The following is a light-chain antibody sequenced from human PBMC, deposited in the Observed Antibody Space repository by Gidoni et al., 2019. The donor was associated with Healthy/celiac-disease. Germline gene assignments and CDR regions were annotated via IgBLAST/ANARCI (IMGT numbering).Light chain of an antibody. CDR1: QSVSSY. Sequence: EIVLTQSPATLSLSPGARATLSCRPSQSVSSYLAWYQQQPGQAPRLLIYDASNRATGIPARLSGSGSGTDFTLTISSLEPEDFAVYYCQQRSNWPWTFGQGTKVEIK. J-gene: IGKJ1*01. CDR2: DAS. CDR3: QQRSNWPWT. V-gene: IGKV3-11*01.